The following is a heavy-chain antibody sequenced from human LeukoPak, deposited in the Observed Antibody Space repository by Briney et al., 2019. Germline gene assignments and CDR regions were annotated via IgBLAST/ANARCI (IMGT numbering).Heavy chain of an antibody. Sequence: GESLKIPCKASGYSSTSYWIAWVRQMPGKGLEWMGIIYPGDSATRYSPSFQGQVTISADKSISTAFLQWSSLKASDTAIYYCARHSAQRGNNDYWGQGILVTVSS. J-gene: IGHJ4*02. CDR1: GYSSTSYW. D-gene: IGHD1-26*01. V-gene: IGHV5-51*01. CDR3: ARHSAQRGNNDY. CDR2: IYPGDSAT.